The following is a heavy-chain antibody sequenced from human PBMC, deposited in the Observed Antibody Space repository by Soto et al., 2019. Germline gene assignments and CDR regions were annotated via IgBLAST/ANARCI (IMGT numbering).Heavy chain of an antibody. CDR3: AKDLRSGSLARECSGGSCDDGFDI. Sequence: EVQLLESGGGLVQPGGSLRLSCAASGFTFSSYAMSWVRQAPGKGLEWVSAISVSGGSTYYADSVKGRFTISRDNSKNTLYLQMNSLRAEDTAVYYCAKDLRSGSLARECSGGSCDDGFDIWGQGKMVTVSS. CDR2: ISVSGGST. V-gene: IGHV3-23*01. D-gene: IGHD2-15*01. CDR1: GFTFSSYA. J-gene: IGHJ3*02.